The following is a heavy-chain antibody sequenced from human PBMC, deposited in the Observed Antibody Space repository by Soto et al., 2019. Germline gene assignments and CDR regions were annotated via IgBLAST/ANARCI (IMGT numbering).Heavy chain of an antibody. CDR2: TYYRSKWYY. Sequence: PSQTLLLTCAITGDSVSSNSAGWSWVRQSPSRGLEWLGRTYYRSKWYYEYAVSVRGRITINPDTSKTQCSLQLNSVTPEDTAVYFCARGEQYSGRIFDYWGQGTLVTVSS. J-gene: IGHJ4*01. CDR1: GDSVSSNSAG. D-gene: IGHD1-26*01. CDR3: ARGEQYSGRIFDY. V-gene: IGHV6-1*01.